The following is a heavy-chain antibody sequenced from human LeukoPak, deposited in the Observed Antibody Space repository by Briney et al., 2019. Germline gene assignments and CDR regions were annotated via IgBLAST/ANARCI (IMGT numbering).Heavy chain of an antibody. J-gene: IGHJ2*01. V-gene: IGHV6-1*01. CDR2: TYYKSDWYH. D-gene: IGHD3-16*01. Sequence: SQTLSLTCAISGDTVSSNSATWNWIRQSPSGGLEWLGRTYYKSDWYHEYADSVKGRITINPVTSENQFSLQLNSVTPEDTGVYFCASGPRFEAFDLWGRGTLVTVSS. CDR3: ASGPRFEAFDL. CDR1: GDTVSSNSAT.